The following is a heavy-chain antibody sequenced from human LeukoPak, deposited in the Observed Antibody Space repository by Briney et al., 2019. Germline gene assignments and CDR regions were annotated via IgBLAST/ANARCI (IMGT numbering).Heavy chain of an antibody. Sequence: GASVKVSCKASGYTFTGYYMHWVRQAPGQGLEWMGWINPNSGVTNYAQNFQGRVTMTRDTSISTAYMELSRLRSDDTAVYYCVRDRYDFWRGVWSDPWGQGTLVTVSS. D-gene: IGHD3-3*01. J-gene: IGHJ5*02. CDR2: INPNSGVT. V-gene: IGHV1-2*02. CDR1: GYTFTGYY. CDR3: VRDRYDFWRGVWSDP.